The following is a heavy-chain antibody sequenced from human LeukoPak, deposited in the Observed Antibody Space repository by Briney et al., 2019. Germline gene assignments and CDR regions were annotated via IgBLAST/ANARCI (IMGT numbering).Heavy chain of an antibody. CDR1: GASISGNY. Sequence: SETLSLTCTVSGASISGNYWSWIRQPPGKGLEWIAYMYYSESPNYNPSLKSRVTMSVDTSRNQFSLKLNSVTAADTAVYYCARRYDTDNRQRFDYWGQGILVTVSP. V-gene: IGHV4-59*08. J-gene: IGHJ4*02. CDR3: ARRYDTDNRQRFDY. D-gene: IGHD3-22*01. CDR2: MYYSESP.